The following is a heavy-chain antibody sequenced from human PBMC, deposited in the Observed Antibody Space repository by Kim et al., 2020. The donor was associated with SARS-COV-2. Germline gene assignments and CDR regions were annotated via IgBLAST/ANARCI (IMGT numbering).Heavy chain of an antibody. CDR1: GVSFSGYY. D-gene: IGHD2-15*01. CDR2: INHSGST. V-gene: IGHV4-34*01. Sequence: SETLSLTCAVYGVSFSGYYWSWIRQPPGKGLEWIGEINHSGSTNYNPSLKSRVTISVDTSKNQFSLKLSSVTAADTAVYYCARSRYCSGGSCYSRWSYYYGMDVWGQGTTVTVSS. CDR3: ARSRYCSGGSCYSRWSYYYGMDV. J-gene: IGHJ6*02.